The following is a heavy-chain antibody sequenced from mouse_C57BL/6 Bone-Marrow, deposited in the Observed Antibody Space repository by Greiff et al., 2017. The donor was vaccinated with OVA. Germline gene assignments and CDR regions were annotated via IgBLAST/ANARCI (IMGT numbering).Heavy chain of an antibody. J-gene: IGHJ3*01. CDR3: ARREWAWFAY. Sequence: VKLQQSGAELARPGASVKLSCKASGYTFTSYGISWVKQRTGQGLEWIGEIYPRSGNTYYNEKFKGKATLTADKSSSTAYMELRSLTSEDSAVYFCARREWAWFAYWGQGTLVTVSA. V-gene: IGHV1-81*01. CDR1: GYTFTSYG. CDR2: IYPRSGNT.